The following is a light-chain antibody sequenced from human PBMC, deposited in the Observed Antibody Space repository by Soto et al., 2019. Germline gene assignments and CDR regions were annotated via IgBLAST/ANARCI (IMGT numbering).Light chain of an antibody. Sequence: EIVLTQSPGTLSLSPGERATLSCRASQSVSSSYLAWYQQKPGQAPRLLIYGASSRATGIPDRFSGSGSGTDFTLTISRLEPEDFAMYYCQQYGRSPGTFGQGTKVDIK. CDR1: QSVSSSY. J-gene: IGKJ1*01. V-gene: IGKV3-20*01. CDR3: QQYGRSPGT. CDR2: GAS.